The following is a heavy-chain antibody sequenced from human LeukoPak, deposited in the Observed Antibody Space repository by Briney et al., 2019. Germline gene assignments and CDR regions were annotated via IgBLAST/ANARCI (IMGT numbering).Heavy chain of an antibody. V-gene: IGHV3-23*01. J-gene: IGHJ4*02. CDR3: AMMVTRSGTYS. CDR2: ISGSGTGT. CDR1: GFTFSSYG. D-gene: IGHD1-26*01. Sequence: GGSLRLSCAASGFTFSSYGMTWVRQAPGKGLEWVSGISGSGTGTYYGDPVKGRFTISRDNSKNTLDLQMNSLRVEDTAIYYCAMMVTRSGTYSWGQGTLVTVSS.